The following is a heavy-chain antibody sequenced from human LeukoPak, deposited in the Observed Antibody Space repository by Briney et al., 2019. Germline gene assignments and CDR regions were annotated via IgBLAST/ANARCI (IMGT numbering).Heavy chain of an antibody. CDR1: GGTFSGYA. J-gene: IGHJ4*02. CDR3: ARAYCGGDCYAPFDY. CDR2: IIPIFGIA. V-gene: IGHV1-69*04. Sequence: GSSVKVSCKASGGTFSGYAISWVRQAPGQGLEWMGRIIPIFGIANYAQKFQGRVTITADKSTSTAYMELSSLRSEDTAVYYCARAYCGGDCYAPFDYWGQGTLVTVSS. D-gene: IGHD2-21*02.